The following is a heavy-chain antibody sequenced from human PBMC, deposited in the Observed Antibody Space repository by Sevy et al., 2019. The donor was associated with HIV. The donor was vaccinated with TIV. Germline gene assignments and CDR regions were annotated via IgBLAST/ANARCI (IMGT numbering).Heavy chain of an antibody. J-gene: IGHJ5*02. Sequence: GGSLRLSCVASGSTFSSYVMSWVRQAPGKGLEWVSTISGSCGYTYYADSVKGRFTNSRDMSKNTVDLLIISLRAEDTSVYYGAKVTASTNLPWGQGTLVTDSS. CDR1: GSTFSSYV. CDR3: AKVTASTNLP. CDR2: ISGSCGYT. V-gene: IGHV3-23*01. D-gene: IGHD2-8*01.